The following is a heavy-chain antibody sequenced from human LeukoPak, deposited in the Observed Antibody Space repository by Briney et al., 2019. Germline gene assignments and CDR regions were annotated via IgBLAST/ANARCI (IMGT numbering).Heavy chain of an antibody. D-gene: IGHD3-10*01. Sequence: PGGSLRLSCAASGFTVSSSYMIWVRQAPGKGLEWVSGISWNSGSIGYADSVKGRFTISRDNAKNSLYLQMNSLRAEDTALYYCAKVGYGSGSYYPYFDYWGQGTLVTVSS. J-gene: IGHJ4*02. CDR2: ISWNSGSI. CDR1: GFTVSSSY. V-gene: IGHV3-9*01. CDR3: AKVGYGSGSYYPYFDY.